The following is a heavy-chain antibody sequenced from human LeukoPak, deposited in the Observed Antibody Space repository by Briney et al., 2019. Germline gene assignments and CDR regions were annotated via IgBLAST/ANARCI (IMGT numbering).Heavy chain of an antibody. CDR1: GGSFSGYY. CDR2: INHSGST. CDR3: ARGPYYYDSSGYYYNDY. V-gene: IGHV4-34*01. Sequence: PSETLSLTCAVYGGSFSGYYWSWIRQPPGKGLEWIGEINHSGSTNYNPSPKSRVTISVDTSKNQFSLKLSSVTAADTAVYYCARGPYYYDSSGYYYNDYWGQGTLVTVSS. D-gene: IGHD3-22*01. J-gene: IGHJ4*02.